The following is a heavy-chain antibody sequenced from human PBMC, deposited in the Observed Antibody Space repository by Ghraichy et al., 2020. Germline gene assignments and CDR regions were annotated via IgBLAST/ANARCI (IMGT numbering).Heavy chain of an antibody. V-gene: IGHV3-21*01. CDR3: ARDVSYGYSDPFDY. CDR1: GFTFSSYS. CDR2: ISSSSSYI. D-gene: IGHD5-18*01. J-gene: IGHJ4*02. Sequence: GGSLRLSCAASGFTFSSYSMNWVRQAPGKGLEWVSSISSSSSYIYYADSVKGRFTISRDNAKNSLYLQMNSLRAEDTAVYYCARDVSYGYSDPFDYWGQGTLVTVSS.